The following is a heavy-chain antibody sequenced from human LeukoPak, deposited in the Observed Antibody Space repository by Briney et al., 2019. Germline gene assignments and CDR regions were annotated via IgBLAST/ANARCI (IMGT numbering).Heavy chain of an antibody. D-gene: IGHD3-10*01. CDR1: GGSISSSSFY. CDR2: IYYNGIT. V-gene: IGHV4-61*01. J-gene: IGHJ3*02. Sequence: PSETLSLTCTVSGGSISSSSFYWSWIRQPPGKGLEWIGYIYYNGITNYNPSLKSRVTISVDTSKNQFSLKLTSVTAADTAVYYCARDLWLGGPRSGFDTWGQGTMVTVSS. CDR3: ARDLWLGGPRSGFDT.